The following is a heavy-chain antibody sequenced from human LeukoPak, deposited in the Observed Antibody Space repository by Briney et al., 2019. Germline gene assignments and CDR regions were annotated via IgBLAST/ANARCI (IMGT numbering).Heavy chain of an antibody. Sequence: GGSLRLSCATPGFTFDDFGMAWVRQVPGKGPEWVSGINWNGETIAYRDSVKGRFTISRDSARRSVYLQMNSLRDEDTALYYCAKEKGANWDPFDYWGRGTLVIVSS. V-gene: IGHV3-20*04. CDR2: INWNGETI. D-gene: IGHD7-27*01. CDR1: GFTFDDFG. CDR3: AKEKGANWDPFDY. J-gene: IGHJ4*02.